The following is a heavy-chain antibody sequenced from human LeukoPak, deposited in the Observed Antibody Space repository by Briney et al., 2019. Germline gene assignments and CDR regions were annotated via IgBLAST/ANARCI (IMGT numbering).Heavy chain of an antibody. V-gene: IGHV3-9*01. J-gene: IGHJ4*02. CDR3: ARAAGTGYFDY. D-gene: IGHD6-13*01. CDR1: GFTFDDYA. Sequence: PGGSLRLSCAASGFTFDDYAMHWVRQAPGKGLEWVSGISWNSGSIGYADSVKGRFTISRDNAKNSLYLQMNSLRAEDTAVYYCARAAGTGYFDYWGQGTLVTVSS. CDR2: ISWNSGSI.